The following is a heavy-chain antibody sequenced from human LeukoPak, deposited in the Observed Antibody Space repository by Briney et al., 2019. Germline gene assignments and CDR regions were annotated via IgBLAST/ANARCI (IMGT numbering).Heavy chain of an antibody. Sequence: GGSLRLSCAASGFTFSSYEMNWVRQAPGKGLEWISVIYIDGYTYYADSVKGRFTISRDNSKNTLYLQMNSLKPDDTAIYYCARDPRDGYGHFDHWGQGTLVTVSS. CDR1: GFTFSSYE. D-gene: IGHD5-24*01. V-gene: IGHV3-66*02. J-gene: IGHJ4*02. CDR3: ARDPRDGYGHFDH. CDR2: IYIDGYT.